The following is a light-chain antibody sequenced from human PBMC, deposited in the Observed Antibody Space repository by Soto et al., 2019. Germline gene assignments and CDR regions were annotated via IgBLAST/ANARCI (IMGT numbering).Light chain of an antibody. V-gene: IGLV2-14*03. J-gene: IGLJ1*01. Sequence: QSALTQPASVSGSPGQSITISCTGTSSDVGGYNFVSWYQQHPGKVPKLMIFDVNRRPSGVSDRFSGSKSGNTASLTISALQAEDEGEYYCCSYTSSSTHVFGSGTKVTVL. CDR2: DVN. CDR1: SSDVGGYNF. CDR3: CSYTSSSTHV.